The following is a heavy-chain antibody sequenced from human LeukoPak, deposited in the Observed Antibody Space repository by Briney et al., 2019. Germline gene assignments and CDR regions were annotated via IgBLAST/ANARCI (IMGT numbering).Heavy chain of an antibody. Sequence: PGGSLRLSCAASGFTFSSSAMSWVRQAPGKGLEWVSAISNNGGYTYYTDSVKGRFTISRDNSKNTLHLQLNSLRAEDTAIYYCAKDRTVGASYWYFDLWGRGTLVTVSS. V-gene: IGHV3-23*01. D-gene: IGHD4-23*01. CDR2: ISNNGGYT. CDR1: GFTFSSSA. J-gene: IGHJ2*01. CDR3: AKDRTVGASYWYFDL.